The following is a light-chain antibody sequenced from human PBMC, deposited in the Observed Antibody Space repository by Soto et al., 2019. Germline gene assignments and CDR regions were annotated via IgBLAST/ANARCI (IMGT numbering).Light chain of an antibody. V-gene: IGKV1-39*01. CDR3: QRCYSKPWT. Sequence: DIHITHSPWALSASXVGRVTSTXXASKIVNTYLHWYQQKAGQAPKLLIYAASNLQSGVPSRFSGRGSGTDFTLTVESLQPEDFATYYCQRCYSKPWTFGEGSKVDIK. CDR2: AAS. CDR1: KIVNTY. J-gene: IGKJ1*01.